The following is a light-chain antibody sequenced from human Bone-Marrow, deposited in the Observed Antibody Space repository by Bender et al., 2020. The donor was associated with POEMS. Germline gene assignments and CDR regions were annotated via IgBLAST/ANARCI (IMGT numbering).Light chain of an antibody. J-gene: IGLJ3*02. V-gene: IGLV2-14*02. Sequence: QSALTQPASVSGSPGQSITISCTGTSSDVGNYNLVSWYQQHPGKAPKLMIYEVSKWPSGVSNRFSGSKSGNTASLTISGLQAEDEADYYCSSYSSGSTLKVFGGGTKLTVL. CDR1: SSDVGNYNL. CDR3: SSYSSGSTLKV. CDR2: EVS.